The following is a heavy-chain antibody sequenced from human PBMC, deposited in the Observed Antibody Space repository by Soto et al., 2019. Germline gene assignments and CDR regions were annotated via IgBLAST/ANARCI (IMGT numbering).Heavy chain of an antibody. CDR1: GYTFTSYG. CDR2: ISAYNGNT. CDR3: ARGAPYDYIWGSYRSYNWFDP. J-gene: IGHJ5*02. V-gene: IGHV1-18*01. Sequence: GASVKVSCKASGYTFTSYGISWVRQAPGQGLEWMGWISAYNGNTNYAQKLQGRVTMTTDTSTSTAYMELRSLRSDDTAVYYCARGAPYDYIWGSYRSYNWFDPWGKGTLVTVSS. D-gene: IGHD3-16*02.